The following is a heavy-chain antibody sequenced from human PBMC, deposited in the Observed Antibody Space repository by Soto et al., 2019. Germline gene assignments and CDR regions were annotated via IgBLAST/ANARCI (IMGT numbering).Heavy chain of an antibody. CDR1: GGSISSYY. Sequence: QVQLQESGPGLVKPSETLSLSCTVSGGSISSYYWSWFRQSPGKRMEWIGYVHHSWGSSYNPSLQSRGAISLDASKSQFSLKVTSVTATDPAVYYCARQGFGPLHGLVDVWGQGTTVTVSS. CDR3: ARQGFGPLHGLVDV. D-gene: IGHD3-10*01. J-gene: IGHJ6*02. CDR2: VHHSWGS. V-gene: IGHV4-59*08.